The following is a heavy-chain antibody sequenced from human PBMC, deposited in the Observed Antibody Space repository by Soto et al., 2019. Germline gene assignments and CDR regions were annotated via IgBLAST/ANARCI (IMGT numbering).Heavy chain of an antibody. Sequence: EVQLVESGGGLVQPGGSLRLSCAASGFTFSNYWMHWVRQAPGKGLVLVSRINSDGSNIRYADSVKGRFTISRDNAKNTLYLQMNSLRAKDTAVYYCARASIPGAYWGQGTLVTVSS. CDR1: GFTFSNYW. V-gene: IGHV3-74*01. CDR3: ARASIPGAY. CDR2: INSDGSNI. J-gene: IGHJ4*02.